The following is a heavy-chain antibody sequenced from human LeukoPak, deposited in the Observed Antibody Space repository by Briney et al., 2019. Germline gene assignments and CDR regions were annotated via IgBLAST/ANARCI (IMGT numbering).Heavy chain of an antibody. V-gene: IGHV3-7*01. Sequence: PGGPLRLSCAASGFTFSSYWMSWVRQAPGKGLEWVANIKQDGSEKYYVDSVKGRFTISRDNAKNSLYLQMNSLRAEDTAVYYCARDHLAAAGTFELWGQGTLVTVSS. D-gene: IGHD6-13*01. J-gene: IGHJ5*02. CDR2: IKQDGSEK. CDR1: GFTFSSYW. CDR3: ARDHLAAAGTFEL.